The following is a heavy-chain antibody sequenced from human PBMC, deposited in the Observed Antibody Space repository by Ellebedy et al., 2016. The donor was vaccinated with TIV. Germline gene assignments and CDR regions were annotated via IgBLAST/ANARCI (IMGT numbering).Heavy chain of an antibody. Sequence: SETLSLXXTVSGDSINSADYYWSWIRQPPGKGLEWIGYIYYSGRPYYNPSLKSRLTISIDTSENHFSLRLSSVTAADTAVYYCARVTLTGANGYYYYYYMDVWGKGTTVTVSS. D-gene: IGHD1-7*01. V-gene: IGHV4-30-4*01. CDR1: GDSINSADYY. J-gene: IGHJ6*03. CDR2: IYYSGRP. CDR3: ARVTLTGANGYYYYYYMDV.